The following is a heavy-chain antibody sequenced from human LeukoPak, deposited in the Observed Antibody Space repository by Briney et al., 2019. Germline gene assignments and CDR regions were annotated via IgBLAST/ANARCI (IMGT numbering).Heavy chain of an antibody. CDR1: GFSFSSYA. CDR2: ISGSGSST. CDR3: AKGYCSGGSCYSRTFDY. D-gene: IGHD2-15*01. J-gene: IGHJ4*02. Sequence: PGGSLRLSCAASGFSFSSYAMSWVRQAPGKGLEWVSAISGSGSSTYYADSVKGRFTISRDNSKNTLYLQMNNLRAEDTAVYYCAKGYCSGGSCYSRTFDYWGQGTLDTVSS. V-gene: IGHV3-23*01.